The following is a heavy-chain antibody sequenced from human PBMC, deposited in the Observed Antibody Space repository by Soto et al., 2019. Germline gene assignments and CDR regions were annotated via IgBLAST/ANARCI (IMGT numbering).Heavy chain of an antibody. Sequence: QVELVQSGAEVKKPGSSVKVSCKASGGTFSSYTISWVRQAPGPGLEWMGRIIPNLGIANYAQKFQARVTITPDKSASTAYEELNSLTSEDTAVYYCARVLVMGLDYYYGMNVWGQGSTVTGSS. D-gene: IGHD2-8*01. V-gene: IGHV1-69*02. CDR1: GGTFSSYT. CDR2: IIPNLGIA. CDR3: ARVLVMGLDYYYGMNV. J-gene: IGHJ6*02.